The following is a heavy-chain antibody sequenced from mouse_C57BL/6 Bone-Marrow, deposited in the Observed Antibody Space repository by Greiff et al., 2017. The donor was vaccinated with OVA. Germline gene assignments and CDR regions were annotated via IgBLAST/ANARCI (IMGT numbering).Heavy chain of an antibody. J-gene: IGHJ2*01. CDR1: GYTFTDYY. Sequence: EVKLQESGPVLVKPGASVKMSCKASGYTFTDYYMNWVKQSHGKSLEWIGVINPYNGGTSYNQKFKGKATLTVDKSSSTAYMELNSLTSEDSAVYYCARVRNWYYFDYWGQGTTLTVSS. CDR2: INPYNGGT. CDR3: ARVRNWYYFDY. D-gene: IGHD4-1*01. V-gene: IGHV1-19*01.